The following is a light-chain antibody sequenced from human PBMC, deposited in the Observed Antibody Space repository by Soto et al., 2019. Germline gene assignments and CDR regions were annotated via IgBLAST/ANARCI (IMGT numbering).Light chain of an antibody. Sequence: QSVLTQPPSLSGAPGQRATISCTGSSSNIGAHYDVHWYQQLPGTAPKLLIYGNSNRPSGVPDRFSGSKSGTSASLAITGLQAEDEADYYCQSYDNSLSVYVFGTGTKVTVL. V-gene: IGLV1-40*01. CDR3: QSYDNSLSVYV. CDR1: SSNIGAHYD. J-gene: IGLJ1*01. CDR2: GNS.